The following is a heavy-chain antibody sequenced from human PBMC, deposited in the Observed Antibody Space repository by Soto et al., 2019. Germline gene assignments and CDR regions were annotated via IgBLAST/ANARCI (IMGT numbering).Heavy chain of an antibody. J-gene: IGHJ4*02. Sequence: PTLVNPTQTLTLTCTFSGFSLSTSGMRVSWIRQPPGKALEWLARIDWDNDKFYSTSLKTRLTISKDTSKNQVVFTMTNMDPVDTATYFCVHTGYSYDPFAYWGRGTLVTVSS. CDR1: GFSLSTSGMR. CDR2: IDWDNDK. V-gene: IGHV2-70*04. D-gene: IGHD5-18*01. CDR3: VHTGYSYDPFAY.